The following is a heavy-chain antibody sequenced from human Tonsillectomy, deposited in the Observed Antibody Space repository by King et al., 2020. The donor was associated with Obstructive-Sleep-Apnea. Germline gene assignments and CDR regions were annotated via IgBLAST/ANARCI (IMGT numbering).Heavy chain of an antibody. D-gene: IGHD1-1*01. CDR2: ISTYNINR. CDR3: ARTSRSTLWALDF. CDR1: GYTLTSYD. J-gene: IGHJ3*01. Sequence: QVQLVESGAEVKKPGASVKVSCKASGYTLTSYDISWVRQAPGQGLEWMGWISTYNINRNYAQKFQGRVTMTTDTSTSTAYMELRSLRSDDTAVYYCARTSRSTLWALDFWGQGTMVTVSS. V-gene: IGHV1-18*04.